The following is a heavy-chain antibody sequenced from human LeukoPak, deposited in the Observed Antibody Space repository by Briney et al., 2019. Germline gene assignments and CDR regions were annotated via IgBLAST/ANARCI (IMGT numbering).Heavy chain of an antibody. J-gene: IGHJ4*02. Sequence: GGSLRLSCAASGFTFLSYAMSWVRQAPGKGLEWVSTISGSGGRTSYADSVKGRFTISRDNSKNTLYLQVNSLRAEDTAVYYCAKGRDSSGYELDYWGQGTLVTVST. CDR1: GFTFLSYA. V-gene: IGHV3-23*01. CDR3: AKGRDSSGYELDY. D-gene: IGHD3-22*01. CDR2: ISGSGGRT.